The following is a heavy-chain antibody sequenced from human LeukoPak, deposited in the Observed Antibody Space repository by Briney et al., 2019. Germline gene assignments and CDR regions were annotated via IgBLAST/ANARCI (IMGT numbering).Heavy chain of an antibody. V-gene: IGHV1-2*02. D-gene: IGHD3-10*01. J-gene: IGHJ4*02. CDR1: RYTFTAYY. CDR3: ARGPNHCGSGRDYFDD. CDR2: IDPNSGNT. Sequence: ASVKVSCKASRYTFTAYYMHWVRQAPGQGLEAMGWIDPNSGNTKYAQKFHGRVTMTRDTSISTAYMELSRLTSDDTAVYYCARGPNHCGSGRDYFDDWGQGTPVTVSS.